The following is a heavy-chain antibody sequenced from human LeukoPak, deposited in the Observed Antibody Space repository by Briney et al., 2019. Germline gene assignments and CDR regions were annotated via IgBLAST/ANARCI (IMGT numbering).Heavy chain of an antibody. D-gene: IGHD3-10*01. CDR3: ARHVYYGSGVYYFDY. V-gene: IGHV4-39*01. CDR1: GGSISSSSYY. Sequence: PSETLSLTCTVSGGSISSSSYYWGWIRQPPGKGLEWIGSIYYSGSTYHNPSLKSRVTISVDTSKNQFSLKLSSVTAADTAVYYCARHVYYGSGVYYFDYWGQGTLVTVSS. CDR2: IYYSGST. J-gene: IGHJ4*02.